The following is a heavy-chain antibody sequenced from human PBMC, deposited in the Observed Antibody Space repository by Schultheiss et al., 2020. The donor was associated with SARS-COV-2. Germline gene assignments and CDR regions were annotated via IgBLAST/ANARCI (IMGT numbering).Heavy chain of an antibody. J-gene: IGHJ4*02. Sequence: GGSLRLSCAASGFTFSNAWMSWVRQAPGKGLEWVSAISGSGGSTYYADSVKGRFTISRDNSKNTLYLQMNSLRAEDTAVYYCAKDPLGEGYWGQGTLVTVSS. D-gene: IGHD3-10*01. CDR1: GFTFSNAW. CDR2: ISGSGGST. CDR3: AKDPLGEGY. V-gene: IGHV3-23*01.